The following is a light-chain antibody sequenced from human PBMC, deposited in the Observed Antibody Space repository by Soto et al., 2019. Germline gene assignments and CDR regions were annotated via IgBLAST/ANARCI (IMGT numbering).Light chain of an antibody. V-gene: IGKV1-9*01. CDR2: AAS. J-gene: IGKJ2*01. Sequence: DIQLTQSPSFLSASVGDRVTITCRASQGISSYLAWYQQKPGKAPKLLIYAASTLQSGVPSRFSGSGSGTEFTLTISSLQPEDFATCYCQQLNSYTFGQGTKLEIK. CDR1: QGISSY. CDR3: QQLNSYT.